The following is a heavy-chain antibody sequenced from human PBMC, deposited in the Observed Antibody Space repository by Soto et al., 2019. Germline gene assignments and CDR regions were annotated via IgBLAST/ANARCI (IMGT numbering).Heavy chain of an antibody. CDR2: ISNSGSNT. CDR3: AKDYYFDW. J-gene: IGHJ4*02. CDR1: GFTFNNYA. V-gene: IGHV3-23*01. Sequence: QLLESGGGLVQPGGSLRLSCAGSGFTFNNYAMSCVRQAPGKGLEWVSTISNSGSNTYDADSVKGRFAISRDNSKSTLYLQMNSLRAEDTAVYYCAKDYYFDWWGQGTLVTVSS.